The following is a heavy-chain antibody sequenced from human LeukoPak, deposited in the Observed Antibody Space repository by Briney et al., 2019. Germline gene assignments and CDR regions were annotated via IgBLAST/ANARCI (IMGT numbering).Heavy chain of an antibody. CDR3: ARDVVVPAANWFDP. CDR1: GGSINSSDW. J-gene: IGHJ5*02. CDR2: IYHSGST. D-gene: IGHD2-2*01. V-gene: IGHV4-4*02. Sequence: NPSGTLSLTCAVSGGSINSSDWWSWFRQPPGKGLEWIGEIYHSGSTNYNPSLKSRVTISVDKSKNQFSLKLSSVTAADTAVYYCARDVVVPAANWFDPWGQGTLVTVSS.